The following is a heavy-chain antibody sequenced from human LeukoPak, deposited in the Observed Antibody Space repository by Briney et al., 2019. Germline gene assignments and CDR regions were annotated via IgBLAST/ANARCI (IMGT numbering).Heavy chain of an antibody. J-gene: IGHJ6*03. CDR2: IYTGGST. CDR1: GVSISSYY. Sequence: TSETLSLTCTVSGVSISSYYWSWIRQPAGKGLEWIGRIYTGGSTNYNPSLRSRVTMSVDTSKNQFSLNLSSVTAADTAVYYCAVESYYYMDVWGKGTTVIVSS. V-gene: IGHV4-4*07. CDR3: AVESYYYMDV.